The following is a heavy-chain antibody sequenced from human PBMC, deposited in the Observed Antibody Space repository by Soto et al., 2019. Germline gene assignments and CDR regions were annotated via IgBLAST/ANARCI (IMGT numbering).Heavy chain of an antibody. CDR1: GGTFSSYA. J-gene: IGHJ6*02. V-gene: IGHV1-69*12. D-gene: IGHD1-7*01. CDR3: AGTPELTRIYYYYGMDV. CDR2: IIPIFGTA. Sequence: QVQLVHSGAEVKKPGSSVKVSCKASGGTFSSYAISWVRQAPGQGLEWMGGIIPIFGTANYAQKFQGRVTITADESTSTAYMELSSLRSEDTAVYYCAGTPELTRIYYYYGMDVWGQGTTVTVSS.